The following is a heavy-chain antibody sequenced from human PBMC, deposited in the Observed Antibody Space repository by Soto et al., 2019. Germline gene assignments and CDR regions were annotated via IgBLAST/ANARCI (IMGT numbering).Heavy chain of an antibody. Sequence: PGGSLRLSCAASGFTFSGKSMHWVRQAPGKGLEWVGRSRNKANSYTPDYAASVKDRFTISRDDSMKVLYLQMNSLKTEDTAMYYCTRGFCSGSPYYSGIYWGQGTLVTVSS. CDR3: TRGFCSGSPYYSGIY. CDR2: SRNKANSYTP. D-gene: IGHD2-15*01. V-gene: IGHV3-72*01. CDR1: GFTFSGKS. J-gene: IGHJ4*02.